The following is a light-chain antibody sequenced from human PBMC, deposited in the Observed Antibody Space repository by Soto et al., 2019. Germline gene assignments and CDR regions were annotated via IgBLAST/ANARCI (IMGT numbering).Light chain of an antibody. CDR2: EVT. CDR3: SSYTTSNTVV. Sequence: QSALTQPASVSGSLGQSITISCTGTSSDVGTYDLVSWYQQHPGKAPQLMIFEVTNRPSGVSKRFSGSKSGNTASLTISGLQAEDEADYYCSSYTTSNTVVIGGGTKVTVL. V-gene: IGLV2-14*01. J-gene: IGLJ2*01. CDR1: SSDVGTYDL.